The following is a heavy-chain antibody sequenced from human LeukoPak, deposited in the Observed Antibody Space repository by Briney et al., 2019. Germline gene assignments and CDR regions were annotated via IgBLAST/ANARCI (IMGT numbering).Heavy chain of an antibody. J-gene: IGHJ6*03. Sequence: HAGGSLRLSCAASGFTFSSSAMSWVRQAPGKGLEWVSCISGSGGSTYYADSVKGRFTISRDTSKNTLYLQMNSLRAEDTAIYYCAKDVQYYSYMDVWGKGTTVTVSS. V-gene: IGHV3-23*01. CDR2: ISGSGGST. CDR1: GFTFSSSA. CDR3: AKDVQYYSYMDV.